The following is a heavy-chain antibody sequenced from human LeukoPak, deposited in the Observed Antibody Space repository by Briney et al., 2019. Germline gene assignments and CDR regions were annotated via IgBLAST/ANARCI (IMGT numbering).Heavy chain of an antibody. D-gene: IGHD6-19*01. CDR1: GYTFTSYY. V-gene: IGHV1-46*01. CDR3: ARGVAAVADTP. Sequence: ASVKVSCKASGYTFTSYYMHWVRQAPGQGLEWMGIINPSGGSTSYAQKLQGRVTMTTDTSTSTAYMELRSLRSDDTAVYYCARGVAAVADTPWGQGTLVTVSS. J-gene: IGHJ5*02. CDR2: INPSGGST.